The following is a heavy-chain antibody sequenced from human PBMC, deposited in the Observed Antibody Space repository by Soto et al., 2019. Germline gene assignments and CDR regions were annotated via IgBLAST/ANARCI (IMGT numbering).Heavy chain of an antibody. D-gene: IGHD5-18*01. CDR1: GFTFSSYE. Sequence: PGGSLRLSCAASGFTFSSYEMNWVRQAPGKGLEGVSYISSSGSTIYYADSVKGRFTISRDNAKHSLYLQMNSLRAEDTAVYYCAREESELVGYSYMEYFDYWGQGTLVTVSS. V-gene: IGHV3-48*03. CDR2: ISSSGSTI. J-gene: IGHJ4*02. CDR3: AREESELVGYSYMEYFDY.